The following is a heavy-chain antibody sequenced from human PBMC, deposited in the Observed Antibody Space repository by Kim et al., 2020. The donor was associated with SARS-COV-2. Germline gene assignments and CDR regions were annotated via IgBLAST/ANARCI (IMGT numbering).Heavy chain of an antibody. Sequence: SVKVSCKASGGTFSSYAISWVRQAPGQGLEWMGGIIPIFGTANYAQKFQGRVTITADESTSTAYMELISLRSEDTAVYYCARVVATTHYYFDYWGQGTLVTVSS. CDR2: IIPIFGTA. CDR1: GGTFSSYA. D-gene: IGHD5-12*01. CDR3: ARVVATTHYYFDY. V-gene: IGHV1-69*13. J-gene: IGHJ4*02.